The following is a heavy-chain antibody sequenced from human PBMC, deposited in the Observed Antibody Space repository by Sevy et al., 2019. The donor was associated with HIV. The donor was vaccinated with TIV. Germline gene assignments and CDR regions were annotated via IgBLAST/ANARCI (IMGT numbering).Heavy chain of an antibody. CDR1: GYTFNIYG. CDR3: ARDRQEGYFDY. Sequence: ASVKVSCKATGYTFNIYGISWVRQAPGQGLEWMGWISPYTGNTNYAQKLQGRVTMTTDTSTSTAYMDLRSLRSDDTAVYYCARDRQEGYFDYWGQETLVTVSS. CDR2: ISPYTGNT. V-gene: IGHV1-18*01. J-gene: IGHJ4*02.